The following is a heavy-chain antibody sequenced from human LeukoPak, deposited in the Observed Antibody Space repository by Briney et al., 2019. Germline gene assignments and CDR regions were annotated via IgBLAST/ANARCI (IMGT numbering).Heavy chain of an antibody. CDR3: ARESSVGAHKAFDY. J-gene: IGHJ4*02. CDR2: INSDVSST. V-gene: IGHV3-74*01. Sequence: GGSLRLSCAASGFTFSSYWMHWVRQAPGKGLVGVSRINSDVSSTSYADSVKGRFTISRDNAKNTLYLQMNSLRAEDTAVYYCARESSVGAHKAFDYWGQGTLVTVSS. D-gene: IGHD1-26*01. CDR1: GFTFSSYW.